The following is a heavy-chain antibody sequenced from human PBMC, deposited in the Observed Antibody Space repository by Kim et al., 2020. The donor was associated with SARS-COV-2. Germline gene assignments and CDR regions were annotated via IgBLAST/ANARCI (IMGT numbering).Heavy chain of an antibody. Sequence: GGSLRLSCAASGFTFSSYGMHWVRQAPGKGLEWVSVIWYGGSNKYYADSVKGRFTISRDNSKNTLYLQMNSLRAEDTAVYYCAKPVVPAATLFVYFYYWG. CDR2: IWYGGSNK. CDR3: AKPVVPAATLFVYFYY. V-gene: IGHV3-33*06. CDR1: GFTFSSYG. J-gene: IGHJ4*01. D-gene: IGHD2-2*01.